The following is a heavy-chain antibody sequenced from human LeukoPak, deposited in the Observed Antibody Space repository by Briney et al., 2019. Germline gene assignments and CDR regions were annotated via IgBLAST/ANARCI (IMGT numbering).Heavy chain of an antibody. J-gene: IGHJ4*02. CDR3: AKPFRRVGATTSGLDY. V-gene: IGHV3-33*06. Sequence: GGSLRLSCAASGFTFSSYGMHWVRQAPGKALEWVAVIWYDGSNKYYADSVKGRFTISRDNSKNTLYLQMNSLRAEDTAVYYCAKPFRRVGATTSGLDYWGQGTLVTVSS. CDR1: GFTFSSYG. CDR2: IWYDGSNK. D-gene: IGHD1-26*01.